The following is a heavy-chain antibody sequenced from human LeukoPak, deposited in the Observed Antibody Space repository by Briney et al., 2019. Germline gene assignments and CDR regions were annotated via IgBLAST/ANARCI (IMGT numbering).Heavy chain of an antibody. CDR1: GYSFSSDYY. J-gene: IGHJ6*03. Sequence: PSETLSLTCTVSGYSFSSDYYWGWIRQPPGKGLEWIGSIYHTGSIYYNPSLKSRVTISVDTSKKQFSLKLSSVTAADTAVYYCASSSRAVVAATYYYYMDVWGKGTTVTVSS. V-gene: IGHV4-38-2*02. CDR2: IYHTGSI. D-gene: IGHD2-15*01. CDR3: ASSSRAVVAATYYYYMDV.